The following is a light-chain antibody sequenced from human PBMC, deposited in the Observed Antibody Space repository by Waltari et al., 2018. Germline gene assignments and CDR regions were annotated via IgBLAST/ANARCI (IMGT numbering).Light chain of an antibody. V-gene: IGLV2-14*03. CDR3: NSFTSSTTWV. Sequence: QSALTQPASVSGSPGQSITISCTGTSSDVGGHNHVSWYQQHPGQAPKLLIYDVTNWPSGVSDRFSGSKSGNTASLTISGLQAEDEADYYCNSFTSSTTWVFGGGTRVTVL. J-gene: IGLJ3*02. CDR1: SSDVGGHNH. CDR2: DVT.